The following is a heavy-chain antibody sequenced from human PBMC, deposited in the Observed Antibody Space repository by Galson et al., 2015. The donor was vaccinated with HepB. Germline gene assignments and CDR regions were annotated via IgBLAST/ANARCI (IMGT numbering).Heavy chain of an antibody. V-gene: IGHV3-23*01. J-gene: IGHJ4*02. CDR3: AKYGGNSAYFDY. D-gene: IGHD2-21*01. CDR2: ISAGGEDT. Sequence: SLRLSCAASGFTFSTYAMGWVRQAPGKGLEWVSAISAGGEDTYYTDSVKGRFTISRDNSKNTLSLQMSSLRAEDTAVYHCAKYGGNSAYFDYWGQGALLTVSS. CDR1: GFTFSTYA.